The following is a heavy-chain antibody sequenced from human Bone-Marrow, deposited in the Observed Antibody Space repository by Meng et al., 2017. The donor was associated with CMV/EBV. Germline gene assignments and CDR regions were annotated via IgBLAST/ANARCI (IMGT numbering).Heavy chain of an antibody. CDR1: GFTFSRHA. CDR2: ISYDGNKT. J-gene: IGHJ4*02. CDR3: VREDKYY. V-gene: IGHV3-30*04. Sequence: GESLKISCAASGFTFSRHAMHWVRQAPGKGLEAVAVISYDGNKTYHADSVKGRFTISRDNSKNTVYLQMNSLRGEDTAIYYCVREDKYYWGQGALVTVSS.